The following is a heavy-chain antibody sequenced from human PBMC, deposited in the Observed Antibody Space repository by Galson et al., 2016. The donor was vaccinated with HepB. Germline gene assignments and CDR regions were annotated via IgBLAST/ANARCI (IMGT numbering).Heavy chain of an antibody. CDR2: IKADGGDK. CDR1: GFTFSNYS. Sequence: SLRLSCAASGFTFSNYSMNWVRQAPGKGLEWVANIKADGGDKYYVDSVTGRFTISRDTAKNSLYLQMNSLRADDTAVYYCARGGRFDYWGQGILVTVSS. V-gene: IGHV3-7*01. J-gene: IGHJ4*02. CDR3: ARGGRFDY.